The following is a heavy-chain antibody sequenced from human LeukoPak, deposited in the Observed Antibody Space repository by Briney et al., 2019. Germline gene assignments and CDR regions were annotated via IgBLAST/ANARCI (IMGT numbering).Heavy chain of an antibody. Sequence: PGGSLRLSCAASGFTFRSYAMSWVRQAPGKRLEWVSAISGSGGSTYYADSVKGRFTISRDNSKNTLYLQMNSLRAEDTAVYYCAKCGSGSVIEYYFDYWGQGTLVTVSS. V-gene: IGHV3-23*01. D-gene: IGHD3-10*01. CDR3: AKCGSGSVIEYYFDY. CDR1: GFTFRSYA. CDR2: ISGSGGST. J-gene: IGHJ4*02.